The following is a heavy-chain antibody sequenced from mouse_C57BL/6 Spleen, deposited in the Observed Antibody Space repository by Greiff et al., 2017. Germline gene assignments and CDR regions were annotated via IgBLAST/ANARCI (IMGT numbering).Heavy chain of an antibody. V-gene: IGHV5-4*01. CDR2: ISDGGSYT. D-gene: IGHD2-3*01. Sequence: EVKLMESGGGLVKPGGSLKLSCAASGFTFSSYAMSWVRQTPEKRLEWVATISDGGSYTYYPDNVKGRFTISRDNAKNNLYLQMSHLKSEDTAMYYCAREVYDGYYGDYWGQGTTLTVSS. CDR1: GFTFSSYA. CDR3: AREVYDGYYGDY. J-gene: IGHJ2*01.